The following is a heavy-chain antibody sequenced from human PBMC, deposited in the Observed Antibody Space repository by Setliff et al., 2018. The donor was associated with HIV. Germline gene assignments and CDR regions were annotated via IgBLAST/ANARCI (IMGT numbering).Heavy chain of an antibody. J-gene: IGHJ6*02. V-gene: IGHV4-39*07. D-gene: IGHD3-22*01. CDR2: IYYSGST. CDR1: GGSISSSSYY. Sequence: SETLSLTCTVSGGSISSSSYYWGWIRQPPGKGLEWIGSIYYSGSTYYNPSLKSRVTISVDTSKNQFSLKLTSVSAADTAVYYCARERSSGYHSYYYHYGMDVWGQGTTVTVSS. CDR3: ARERSSGYHSYYYHYGMDV.